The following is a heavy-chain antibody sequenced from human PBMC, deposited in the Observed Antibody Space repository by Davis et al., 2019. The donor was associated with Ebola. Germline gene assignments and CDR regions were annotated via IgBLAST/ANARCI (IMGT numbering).Heavy chain of an antibody. CDR1: GFTFDDYA. J-gene: IGHJ4*02. V-gene: IGHV3-23*01. CDR3: AIHRSTVTTSAFNY. D-gene: IGHD4-17*01. Sequence: PGGSLRLSCAASGFTFDDYAMSWVRQAPGKGLEWVSAITGSGYNTYYADSVKGRFTISRDNSKNTLYLQMNSLRAEDTAIYYCAIHRSTVTTSAFNYWGQGTLVTVSS. CDR2: ITGSGYNT.